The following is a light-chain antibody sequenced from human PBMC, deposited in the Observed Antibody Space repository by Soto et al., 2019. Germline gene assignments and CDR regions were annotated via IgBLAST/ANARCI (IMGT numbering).Light chain of an antibody. CDR2: VAS. J-gene: IGKJ2*01. CDR1: QSVSSSY. Sequence: EIVLTQSPGTLSLSPGERATLSCRASQSVSSSYLAWYQKKPGQAPRLLIYVASTRATGIPDRFSGSGSATDFTLTISRLEPEDFAVYYCQQYGSSPYTFGQGTELEIK. CDR3: QQYGSSPYT. V-gene: IGKV3-20*01.